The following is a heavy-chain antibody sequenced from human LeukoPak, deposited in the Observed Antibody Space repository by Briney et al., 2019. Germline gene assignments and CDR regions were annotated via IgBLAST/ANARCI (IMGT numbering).Heavy chain of an antibody. V-gene: IGHV4-61*02. J-gene: IGHJ4*02. CDR1: GGSINGGNYY. CDR2: ISPSGST. CDR3: ARVSYQEGVDY. Sequence: SQTLSLTCTVSGGSINGGNYYWSWLRQPAGKGLEWIGRISPSGSTNHNPALTSRVTISVDTSKNQFSLKLNFVTAADTAVYYCARVSYQEGVDYWGKGNLVTVSS. D-gene: IGHD2-2*01.